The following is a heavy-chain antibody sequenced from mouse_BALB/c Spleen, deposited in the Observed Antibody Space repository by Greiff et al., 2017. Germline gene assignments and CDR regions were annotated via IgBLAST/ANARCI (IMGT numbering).Heavy chain of an antibody. CDR2: IDPSDSET. J-gene: IGHJ3*01. D-gene: IGHD1-1*01. CDR1: GYTFSSYW. V-gene: IGHV1-69*02. Sequence: QVQLQQPGAELVKPGAPVKLSCKASGYTFSSYWMNWVKQRPGRGLEWIGRIDPSDSETHYNQKFKDKATLTVDKSSSTAYIQLSSLTSEDSAVYYCARMGGSTWFAYWGQGTLVTVSA. CDR3: ARMGGSTWFAY.